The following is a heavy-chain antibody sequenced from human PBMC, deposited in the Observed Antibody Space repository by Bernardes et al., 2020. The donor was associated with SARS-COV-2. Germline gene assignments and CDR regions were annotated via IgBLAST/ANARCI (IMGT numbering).Heavy chain of an antibody. CDR1: GFTFSNYA. Sequence: GGSLRLSCAASGFTFSNYAMNWVRQAPGKGLEWVSGISGRGGTTFYADSVKGRFTVSRDNFKNMLYLQLNSLRAEDTAVYYCAKDSVDGGSGYYYGDYCGVDGWGQGTTVTVSS. J-gene: IGHJ6*02. V-gene: IGHV3-23*01. CDR3: AKDSVDGGSGYYYGDYCGVDG. D-gene: IGHD3-22*01. CDR2: ISGRGGTT.